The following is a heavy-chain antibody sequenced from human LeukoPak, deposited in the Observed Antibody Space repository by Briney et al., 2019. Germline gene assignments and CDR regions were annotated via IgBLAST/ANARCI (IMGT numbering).Heavy chain of an antibody. Sequence: SETLSLTCTVSGGSISSSSYYWGWIRQPPGKGLEWIGSIYYSGSTYYNPSLKSRVTISVDTSKNQFSLKLSSVTAADTAVYYCARLMQDYYYYYMDVWGKGTTVTVSS. CDR2: IYYSGST. J-gene: IGHJ6*03. CDR1: GGSISSSSYY. D-gene: IGHD2-8*01. V-gene: IGHV4-39*01. CDR3: ARLMQDYYYYYMDV.